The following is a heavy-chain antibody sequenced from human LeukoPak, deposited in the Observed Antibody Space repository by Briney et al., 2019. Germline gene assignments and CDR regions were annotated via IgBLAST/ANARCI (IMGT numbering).Heavy chain of an antibody. CDR2: ISTSSRYI. D-gene: IGHD3-3*01. CDR3: AREYYDFWSGYWAGNYYYYMDV. CDR1: GFTFSSYS. J-gene: IGHJ6*03. Sequence: AGGSLRLSCAATGFTFSSYSMNWVRQAPGKGLEGVSAISTSSRYIYYADSVKGRFTISRDNAKNSLYLQMNSLRAEDTAVYYCAREYYDFWSGYWAGNYYYYMDVWGKGTTVTVSS. V-gene: IGHV3-21*01.